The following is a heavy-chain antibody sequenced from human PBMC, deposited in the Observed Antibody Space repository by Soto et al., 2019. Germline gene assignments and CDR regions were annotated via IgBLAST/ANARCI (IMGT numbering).Heavy chain of an antibody. CDR1: GISFGSYE. CDR3: VRRSTVSYYAVDV. D-gene: IGHD4-17*01. V-gene: IGHV3-30*04. CDR2: TSYDGSIN. J-gene: IGHJ6*02. Sequence: PGGSLRLSCAGSGISFGSYEMHWVRQAPGKGLEWVTFTSYDGSINYYAASVKGRFTMSRDNSKNLLYLQRNSLRTEDTAVYYCVRRSTVSYYAVDVWGQGTTVTVSS.